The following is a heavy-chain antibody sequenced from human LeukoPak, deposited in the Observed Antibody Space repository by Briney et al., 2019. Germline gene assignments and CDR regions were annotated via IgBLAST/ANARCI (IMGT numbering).Heavy chain of an antibody. J-gene: IGHJ4*02. CDR2: ISGSGGST. Sequence: PVGSLRLSCAASGFTFSSYAMSWVRQAPGKGLEWVSAISGSGGSTYYADSVKGRFTISRDNSKNTLYLQMNTLRVEDSAVYYCAKDLGYCTNGICYIRGSRGSAFDYWGQGTLVTVSS. V-gene: IGHV3-23*01. CDR1: GFTFSSYA. CDR3: AKDLGYCTNGICYIRGSRGSAFDY. D-gene: IGHD2-8*01.